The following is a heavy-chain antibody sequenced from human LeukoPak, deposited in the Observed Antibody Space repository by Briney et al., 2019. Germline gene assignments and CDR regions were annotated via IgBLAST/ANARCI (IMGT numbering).Heavy chain of an antibody. J-gene: IGHJ5*02. CDR3: ANLPRAGQLVWFDP. CDR1: GYTFTSYG. D-gene: IGHD5-24*01. Sequence: GASVKVSCKASGYTFTSYGISWVRQAPGQGLEWMGWISAYNGNTNYAQKLQGRVTMTTDTSTSTAYMELRSLRSDDTAVYYCANLPRAGQLVWFDPWGQGTLVTVSS. CDR2: ISAYNGNT. V-gene: IGHV1-18*01.